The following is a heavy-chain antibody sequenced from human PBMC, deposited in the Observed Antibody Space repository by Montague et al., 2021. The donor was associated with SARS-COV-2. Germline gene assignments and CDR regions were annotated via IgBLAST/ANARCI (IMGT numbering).Heavy chain of an antibody. Sequence: SETLSLTCAVYGGSFSDYHWTWIRQSPGGGLEWIGQINHGGSTKYNPSLKSRVTISIDTSKNQFSLKLTSVTAADTAVYYCARGAPGYWGQGTLVTVPP. D-gene: IGHD1-1*01. CDR1: GGSFSDYH. V-gene: IGHV4-34*01. CDR3: ARGAPGY. J-gene: IGHJ4*02. CDR2: INHGGST.